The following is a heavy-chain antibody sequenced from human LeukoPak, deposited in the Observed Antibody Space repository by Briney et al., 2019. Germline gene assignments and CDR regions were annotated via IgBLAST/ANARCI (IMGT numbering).Heavy chain of an antibody. J-gene: IGHJ4*02. D-gene: IGHD3-10*01. CDR1: GGSISSYY. CDR2: IYYSGST. CDR3: ARDQGYYRSGSVFDY. V-gene: IGHV4-59*01. Sequence: SETLSLTCTVSGGSISSYYWSWIRQPPGKGLEWIRYIYYSGSTNYNPSLKSRVTISVDTSKNQFSLKLSSVTAADTAVYYCARDQGYYRSGSVFDYWGQGSLVTVSS.